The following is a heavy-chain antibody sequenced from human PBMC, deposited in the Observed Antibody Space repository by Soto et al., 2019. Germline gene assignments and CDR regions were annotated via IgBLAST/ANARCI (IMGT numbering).Heavy chain of an antibody. CDR2: ISYDGSNK. CDR3: AKDRADYYGMDV. J-gene: IGHJ6*01. V-gene: IGHV3-30*18. Sequence: GGSLRLSCAASGFSFSSYGMHWVRQAPGKGLEWVAVISYDGSNKYYAGSVKGRFTISRDNSKNTLYLQMNSLRAEDTAVYYCAKDRADYYGMDVWGQGTTVTVSS. CDR1: GFSFSSYG.